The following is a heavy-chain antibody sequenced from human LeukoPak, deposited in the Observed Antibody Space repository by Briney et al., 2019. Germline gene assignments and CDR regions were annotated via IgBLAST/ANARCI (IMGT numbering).Heavy chain of an antibody. CDR2: ISGTSGST. CDR1: EFTFSNYA. J-gene: IGHJ5*02. D-gene: IGHD3-9*01. Sequence: GGSLRLSCAASEFTFSNYAMNWVRQAPGTGLEWVSSISGTSGSTYYADSVKGRFTISRDNSKNTLYLQMNSLRAEDTAVYYCAKGGYFDWFDPWGQGTLVTVSS. CDR3: AKGGYFDWFDP. V-gene: IGHV3-23*01.